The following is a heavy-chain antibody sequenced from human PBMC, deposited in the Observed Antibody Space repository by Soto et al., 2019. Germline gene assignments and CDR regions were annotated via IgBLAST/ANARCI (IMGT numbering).Heavy chain of an antibody. D-gene: IGHD4-4*01. V-gene: IGHV4-59*08. Sequence: SESLSLTCTVSGGYINSYCCSWIRQPPGKGLEWIPYIFDSGNANYTPSLKSRVTISVDTSKNQFSLKLTSVTAADTAVYYCARHRRTTVAKFYFDNWGQGALVTVSS. J-gene: IGHJ4*02. CDR1: GGYINSYC. CDR2: IFDSGNA. CDR3: ARHRRTTVAKFYFDN.